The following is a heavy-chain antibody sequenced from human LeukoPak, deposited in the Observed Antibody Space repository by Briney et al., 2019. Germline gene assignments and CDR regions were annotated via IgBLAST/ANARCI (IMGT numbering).Heavy chain of an antibody. CDR2: INNDGTTT. CDR1: GFTFASHW. V-gene: IGHV3-74*01. CDR3: LSCISPNCYEF. J-gene: IGHJ4*02. Sequence: GGSLRLSCAASGFTFASHWMHWVRQAPGKGLMWVSCINNDGTTTNYADSVKGRFTISRDNAKSTLYPQMNRLRAEDTAVYYCLSCISPNCYEFWGQGAPVTVSS. D-gene: IGHD2-2*01.